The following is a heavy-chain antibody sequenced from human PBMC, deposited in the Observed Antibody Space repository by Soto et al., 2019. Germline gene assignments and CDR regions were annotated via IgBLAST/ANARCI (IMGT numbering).Heavy chain of an antibody. Sequence: EVQLVQSGAEVKKPGESLRISCKGSGYSFTSYWISWVRQMPGKGLEWMGRIDPSDSYTNYSPSFQGHVTISADKSISTAYLQWSSLKASDTAMYYCASKVAGSYYYYYGMDVWGQGTTVTVSS. CDR1: GYSFTSYW. CDR3: ASKVAGSYYYYYGMDV. D-gene: IGHD6-19*01. CDR2: IDPSDSYT. V-gene: IGHV5-10-1*03. J-gene: IGHJ6*02.